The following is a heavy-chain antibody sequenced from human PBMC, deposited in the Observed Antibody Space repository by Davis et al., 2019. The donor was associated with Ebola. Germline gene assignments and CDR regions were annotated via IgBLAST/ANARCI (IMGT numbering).Heavy chain of an antibody. CDR2: IDPSDSYT. D-gene: IGHD5-18*01. J-gene: IGHJ6*02. CDR1: GYSFTSYW. V-gene: IGHV5-10-1*01. Sequence: GESLKISCKGSGYSFTSYWISWVRQMPGKGLEWMGRIDPSDSYTNYSPSFQGHVTISADKSISTAYLQWSSLKASDTAMYYCARLWGDTAMVYYYYVMDVWGQGTTVTVSS. CDR3: ARLWGDTAMVYYYYVMDV.